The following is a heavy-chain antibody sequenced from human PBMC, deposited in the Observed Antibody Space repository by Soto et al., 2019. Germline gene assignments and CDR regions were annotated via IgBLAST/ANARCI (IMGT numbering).Heavy chain of an antibody. CDR2: INPNSGGT. Sequence: ASVKVSCKASGYTFTGYYMHWVRQAPGQGLEWMGWINPNSGGTNYAQKFQGRVTMTRDTSISTAYMELSRLRSDDTAVYYCARDHGNGDCLNYWGQGTLVTVSS. D-gene: IGHD2-21*02. CDR1: GYTFTGYY. CDR3: ARDHGNGDCLNY. V-gene: IGHV1-2*02. J-gene: IGHJ4*02.